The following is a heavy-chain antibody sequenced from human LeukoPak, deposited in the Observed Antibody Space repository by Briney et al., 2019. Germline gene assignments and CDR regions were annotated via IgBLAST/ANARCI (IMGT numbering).Heavy chain of an antibody. CDR3: ARMTTGHDY. Sequence: SETLSLTRGVSGTSFSSYYWSWIRQTPGKGLEWIGEVNHSGYTNMNPSLKSRVTISVDASKNQFSLRMNTVTAADTAVYFCARMTTGHDYWGQGTLVTVSS. CDR1: GTSFSSYY. V-gene: IGHV4-34*01. D-gene: IGHD4-17*01. J-gene: IGHJ4*02. CDR2: VNHSGYT.